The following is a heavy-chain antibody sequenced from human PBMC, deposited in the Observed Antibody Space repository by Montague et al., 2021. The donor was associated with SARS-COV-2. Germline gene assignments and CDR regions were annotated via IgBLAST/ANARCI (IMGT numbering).Heavy chain of an antibody. V-gene: IGHV4-61*02. CDR1: RHSGVVGRKC. Sequence: TLSLTCAGDRHSGVVGRKCWTWIHQPAVKALVWIVRIYTRGSTNYNPSLKSRVTISVDTSKNQFSLKLSSVTAADTAVYYCARDLAPYYGSGSYYNPIDAFDIWGQGTMVTVSS. D-gene: IGHD3-10*01. J-gene: IGHJ3*02. CDR2: IYTRGST. CDR3: ARDLAPYYGSGSYYNPIDAFDI.